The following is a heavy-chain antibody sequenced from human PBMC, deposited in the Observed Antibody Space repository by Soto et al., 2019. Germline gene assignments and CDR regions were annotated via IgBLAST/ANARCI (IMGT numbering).Heavy chain of an antibody. CDR3: AGHSMVRGVRGYYYYYMDV. Sequence: SETLSLTCTVSGGSISSYYWSWIRQPPGKGLEWIGYIYYSGSTNYNPSLKSRVTISVDTSKNQFSLKLSSVTAADTAVYYCAGHSMVRGVRGYYYYYMDVWGKGTTVTVSS. J-gene: IGHJ6*03. D-gene: IGHD3-10*01. CDR1: GGSISSYY. V-gene: IGHV4-59*08. CDR2: IYYSGST.